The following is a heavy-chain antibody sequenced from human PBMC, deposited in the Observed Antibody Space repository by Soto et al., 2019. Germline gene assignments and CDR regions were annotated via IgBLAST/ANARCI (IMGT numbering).Heavy chain of an antibody. CDR3: ATGALNYYDSSGYGRGGVYFVY. CDR2: IIPIFGTA. Sequence: VRQAPGQGLEWMGGIIPIFGTANYAQKLQGRVTITADESTSTAYMELSSLRSEDTAVYYCATGALNYYDSSGYGRGGVYFVYWGQGTLVTVSS. D-gene: IGHD3-22*01. J-gene: IGHJ4*02. V-gene: IGHV1-69*01.